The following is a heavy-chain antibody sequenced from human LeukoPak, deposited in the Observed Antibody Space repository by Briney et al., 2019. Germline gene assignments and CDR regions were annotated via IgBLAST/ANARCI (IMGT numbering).Heavy chain of an antibody. CDR3: ARVSSSSWWALDY. Sequence: GGSLRLSCAASGFTFSSYAMSWVRQAPGKGLVWVSRINTDGSSTSYADSVKGRFTISRDNAKNTLYLQMNSLRAEDTAVYYCARVSSSSWWALDYWGQGTLVTVSS. CDR1: GFTFSSYA. D-gene: IGHD6-13*01. CDR2: INTDGSST. J-gene: IGHJ4*02. V-gene: IGHV3-74*01.